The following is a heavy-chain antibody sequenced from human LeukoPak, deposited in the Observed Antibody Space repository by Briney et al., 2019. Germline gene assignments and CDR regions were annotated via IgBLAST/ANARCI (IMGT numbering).Heavy chain of an antibody. Sequence: GGSLRLSCAASGFTVSNYAMSWVRRAPGKGLEWVSSISSSSSYIYYADSVKGRFTISRDNAKNSLYLQMNSLRAEDTAVYYCARVGSGYYLSDMNYWGQGTLVTVSS. D-gene: IGHD3-3*01. J-gene: IGHJ4*02. CDR1: GFTVSNYA. V-gene: IGHV3-21*01. CDR2: ISSSSSYI. CDR3: ARVGSGYYLSDMNY.